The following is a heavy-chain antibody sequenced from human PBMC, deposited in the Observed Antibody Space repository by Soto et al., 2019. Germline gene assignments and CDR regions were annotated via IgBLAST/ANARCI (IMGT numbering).Heavy chain of an antibody. CDR1: CYSISSGYY. D-gene: IGHD6-19*01. CDR2: IYHSGST. J-gene: IGHJ4*02. V-gene: IGHV4-38-2*01. CDR3: ARGGWSDEPRRDH. Sequence: SEPLSLTCAVSCYSISSGYYWGWIRQPPGKGLEWIGSIYHSGSTYYNPSLKSRVTISVDTSKNQFSLKLSSVTAADTAVYYGARGGWSDEPRRDHWGQGNLVTGAS.